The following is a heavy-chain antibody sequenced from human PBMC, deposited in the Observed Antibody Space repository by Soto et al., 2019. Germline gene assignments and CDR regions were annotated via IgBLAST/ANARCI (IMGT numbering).Heavy chain of an antibody. J-gene: IGHJ5*02. CDR2: IYHSGST. V-gene: IGHV4-30-2*01. CDR3: ARWTMADNWFDP. CDR1: GGSISSGGYS. Sequence: SETLSLTCAVSGGSISSGGYSWSWIRQPPGKGLEWIGYIYHSGSTYYNPSLKSRVTISVDRSKNQFSLKLSSVTAADTAVYYCARWTMADNWFDPWGQGTLVTVS. D-gene: IGHD6-19*01.